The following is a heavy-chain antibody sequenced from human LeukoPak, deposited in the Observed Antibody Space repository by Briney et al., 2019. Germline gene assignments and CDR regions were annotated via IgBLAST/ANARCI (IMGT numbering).Heavy chain of an antibody. D-gene: IGHD3-10*01. Sequence: GESLRLSCAASGFTFSSYAMHWVRQAPGKGLEYVSAISSNGGSTYYANSVKGRFTISRDNSKNTLYLQMGSLRAEDMAAYYCARDMGTYYYGSGATDIWGQGTMVTVSS. CDR3: ARDMGTYYYGSGATDI. V-gene: IGHV3-64*01. J-gene: IGHJ3*02. CDR1: GFTFSSYA. CDR2: ISSNGGST.